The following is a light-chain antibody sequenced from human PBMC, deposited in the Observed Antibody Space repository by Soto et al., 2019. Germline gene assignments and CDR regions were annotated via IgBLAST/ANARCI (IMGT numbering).Light chain of an antibody. CDR2: KAS. Sequence: DIRLTQSPSTLSASVLDRVTITCRASQSINGWLAWYQQKPGQAPNLLIYKASTIESGVPSRFSGSGSGTEFTLTVSSLQPDDFATYYCHQYHNFPRTFGQGTKVDIK. CDR1: QSINGW. V-gene: IGKV1-5*03. CDR3: HQYHNFPRT. J-gene: IGKJ1*01.